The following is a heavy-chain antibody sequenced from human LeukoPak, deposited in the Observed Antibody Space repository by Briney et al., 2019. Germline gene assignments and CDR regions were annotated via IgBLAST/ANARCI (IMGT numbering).Heavy chain of an antibody. D-gene: IGHD6-19*01. CDR1: GFTVSSNY. J-gene: IGHJ4*02. V-gene: IGHV3-66*01. Sequence: GGSLRLSCAASGFTVSSNYMSWVRQAPGKGLEWVSVIYSGGSTYYADSVKGRFTISRDNSKNTLYLQMNSLRAEDTAVYYCARDKPSSGWPTYYFDYWGQGTLVTVSS. CDR3: ARDKPSSGWPTYYFDY. CDR2: IYSGGST.